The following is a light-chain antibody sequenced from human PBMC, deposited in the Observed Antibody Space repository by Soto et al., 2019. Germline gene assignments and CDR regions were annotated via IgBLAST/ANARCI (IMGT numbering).Light chain of an antibody. J-gene: IGKJ1*01. Sequence: ETVLTQSPATLSLSPGERATLSCRASQSVGSYLAWYQQKPGQAPRLLIYDASNRATGIPARFSGSGSGTDFTLTISSLQPEDFAVYYCQQQATFGQGTKVEIK. CDR3: QQQAT. CDR2: DAS. V-gene: IGKV3-11*01. CDR1: QSVGSY.